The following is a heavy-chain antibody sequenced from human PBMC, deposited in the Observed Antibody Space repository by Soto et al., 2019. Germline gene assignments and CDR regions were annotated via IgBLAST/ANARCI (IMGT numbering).Heavy chain of an antibody. CDR2: IYYSGST. J-gene: IGHJ5*02. Sequence: SGTLSLTCTVSGGSIRRGSDYWGWIRQPPGKGLEWIGIIYYSGSTYYNPSLKSRVTISVDTSKNQSSLKLSSVSATDTAVYYYAASNWFDPWGQGTLVTVS. CDR1: GGSIRRGSDY. V-gene: IGHV4-39*01. CDR3: AASNWFDP.